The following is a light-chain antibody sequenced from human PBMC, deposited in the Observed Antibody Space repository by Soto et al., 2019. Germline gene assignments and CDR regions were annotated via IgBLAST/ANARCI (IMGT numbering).Light chain of an antibody. CDR2: DTN. V-gene: IGLV7-46*01. Sequence: QAVVTQEPSLTVSPGGTVTLTCGSNTGAVTSGHYPYWFQQKPGQAPRTLIYDTNNKHSWTPARFSGSLLGGKAALTLSGAQPEDEAEYYCLLSYSGARAFGGGTQLTVL. CDR1: TGAVTSGHY. J-gene: IGLJ2*01. CDR3: LLSYSGARA.